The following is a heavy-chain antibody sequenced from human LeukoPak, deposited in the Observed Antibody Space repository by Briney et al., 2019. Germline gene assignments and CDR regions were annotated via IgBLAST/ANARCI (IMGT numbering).Heavy chain of an antibody. CDR1: GFTFSSYA. CDR3: AKYVSAKGPPYGLDV. D-gene: IGHD2/OR15-2a*01. Sequence: GGTLRLSCAASGFTFSSYAMQWVRQAPGKGLEWVSSISASGGMAYHADSVKGRFTISRDNSKNTLYLQMNSLRAEDTAIYYCAKYVSAKGPPYGLDVWGQGTTVT. V-gene: IGHV3-23*01. J-gene: IGHJ6*02. CDR2: ISASGGMA.